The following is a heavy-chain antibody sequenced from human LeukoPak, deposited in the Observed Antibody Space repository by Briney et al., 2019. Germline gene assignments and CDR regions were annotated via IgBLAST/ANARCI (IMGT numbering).Heavy chain of an antibody. Sequence: ASVKVSCKASGYIFTNNAMNWVRQAPGQGLEWMGVLKLYDGSISHAQKFQGRVTMTSDTSTSTVYMELSSLRSEDTAVYFCARDSGSFSYNMDVWGQGTTVTVSS. CDR2: LKLYDGSI. CDR3: ARDSGSFSYNMDV. CDR1: GYIFTNNA. D-gene: IGHD1-26*01. V-gene: IGHV1-46*01. J-gene: IGHJ6*02.